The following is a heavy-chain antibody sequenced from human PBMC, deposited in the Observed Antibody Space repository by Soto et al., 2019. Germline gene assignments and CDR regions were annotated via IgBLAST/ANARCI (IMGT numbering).Heavy chain of an antibody. J-gene: IGHJ6*02. CDR2: TRNKANSYTT. V-gene: IGHV3-72*01. CDR3: ARGGYCSSASCYTDYYAMDV. CDR1: GFTFSDHY. Sequence: SLSLSCVASGFTFSDHYMDWVRQAPGKGLEWVGRTRNKANSYTTEYAASVKGRFTISRDDSKNSLYLQMNSLKTEDTAVYYCARGGYCSSASCYTDYYAMDVWGQGTTVTVSS. D-gene: IGHD2-2*02.